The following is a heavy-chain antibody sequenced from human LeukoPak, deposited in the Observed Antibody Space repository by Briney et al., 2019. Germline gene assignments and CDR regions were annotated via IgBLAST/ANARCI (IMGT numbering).Heavy chain of an antibody. CDR3: ARVGPYIEVDP. D-gene: IGHD5-12*01. Sequence: PSETLSLTCTVSGGSISSGSYYWSWIRQPAGKGLEWIGRISSSGSTNYNPSLKSRVTMSVDTSKNQFSLKLSSLTASDTAVYYCARVGPYIEVDPWGQGTLVIVSS. CDR2: ISSSGST. V-gene: IGHV4-61*02. CDR1: GGSISSGSYY. J-gene: IGHJ5*02.